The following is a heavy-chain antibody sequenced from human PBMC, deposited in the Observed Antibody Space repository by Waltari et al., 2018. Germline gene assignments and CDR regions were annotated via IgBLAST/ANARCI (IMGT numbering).Heavy chain of an antibody. V-gene: IGHV3-7*01. Sequence: EVHLVDSGGDLVQPGGHLRLSCAASGFTFSNYWMSWARQAPGKGLEWVDNIKPDGGDKYYADSVKGRFIISRDNTKNSLYLQMNSLRVEDTAVYYCTRGDFWGQGTLVTVSS. CDR1: GFTFSNYW. CDR2: IKPDGGDK. D-gene: IGHD3-3*01. J-gene: IGHJ4*02. CDR3: TRGDF.